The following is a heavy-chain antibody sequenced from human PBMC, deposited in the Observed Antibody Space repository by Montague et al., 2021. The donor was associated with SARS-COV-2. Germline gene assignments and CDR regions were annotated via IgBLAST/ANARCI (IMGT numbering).Heavy chain of an antibody. J-gene: IGHJ3*02. D-gene: IGHD5-24*01. Sequence: SETLSLTCTVSGYSISSGYYWGWIRKFPGKGLEWIGSIYHSGTTYYNPSLKSRVTISVDTSKNQFSLKMYSVTAADTAQFYCARDRTFRDGYLDAFEIWGQGTMVAVCS. CDR1: GYSISSGYY. CDR2: IYHSGTT. CDR3: ARDRTFRDGYLDAFEI. V-gene: IGHV4-38-2*02.